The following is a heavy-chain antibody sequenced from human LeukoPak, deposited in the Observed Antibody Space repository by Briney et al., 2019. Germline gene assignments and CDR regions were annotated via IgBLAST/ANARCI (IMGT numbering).Heavy chain of an antibody. Sequence: PSETLSLTCAVYGGSFSGYYWSWIRQPPGKGLEWIGEINHSGSTNYNPSLKSRVTISVDTSKNQFPLKLSSVTAADTAVYYCARTRKRAVAARYYYYYGMDVWGQGTTVTVSS. V-gene: IGHV4-34*01. CDR2: INHSGST. J-gene: IGHJ6*02. D-gene: IGHD6-19*01. CDR1: GGSFSGYY. CDR3: ARTRKRAVAARYYYYYGMDV.